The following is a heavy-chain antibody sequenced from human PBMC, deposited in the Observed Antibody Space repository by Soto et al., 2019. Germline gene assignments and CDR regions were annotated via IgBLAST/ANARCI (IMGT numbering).Heavy chain of an antibody. Sequence: EVQLVESGGGLVQPGGSLRLSCSASGFTFSTYWMHWVRQAPEKGLVWVSRINTDGTTTSHADSVKGRFTISRDNAKNTLYLQMNSLRDEDTAVYYCARGGLEPVDYWGQGTLVTVSS. D-gene: IGHD3-3*01. CDR2: INTDGTTT. CDR3: ARGGLEPVDY. CDR1: GFTFSTYW. V-gene: IGHV3-74*01. J-gene: IGHJ4*02.